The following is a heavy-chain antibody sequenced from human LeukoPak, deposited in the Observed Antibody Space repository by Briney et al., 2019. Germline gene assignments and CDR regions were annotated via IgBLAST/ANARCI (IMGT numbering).Heavy chain of an antibody. J-gene: IGHJ4*02. CDR2: ISSSSSSI. CDR3: ARGTTAGTSRFDY. CDR1: GFTFSSYS. D-gene: IGHD6-13*01. V-gene: IGHV3-48*01. Sequence: GGSLRLSCAASGFTFSSYSMNWVRQAPGKGLEWVSYISSSSSSIYYADSVKGRFTISRDNAKISLYLQMNSLRAEDTAVYYCARGTTAGTSRFDYWGQGTLVTVSS.